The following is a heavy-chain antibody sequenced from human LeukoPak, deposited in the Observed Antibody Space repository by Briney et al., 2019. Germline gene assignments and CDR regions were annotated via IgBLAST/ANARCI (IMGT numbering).Heavy chain of an antibody. J-gene: IGHJ4*02. Sequence: GGSLRLSCAASGFTFSSYSMNWVRQAPGKGLEWVSYISSSSTIYYADSVKGRFTTSRDNAKNSLYLQMNSLRAADTAVYYCARDRGSGWSLNYWGQGTLVTVSS. CDR3: ARDRGSGWSLNY. CDR2: ISSSSTI. CDR1: GFTFSSYS. D-gene: IGHD6-19*01. V-gene: IGHV3-48*01.